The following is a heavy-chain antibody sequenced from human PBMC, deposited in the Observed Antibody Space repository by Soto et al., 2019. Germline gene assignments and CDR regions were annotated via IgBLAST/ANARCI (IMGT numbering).Heavy chain of an antibody. J-gene: IGHJ3*02. Sequence: EVQLLESGGGLVQPGGSLRLSCAASGFTFSSYAMSWVRQAPGKGLEWVSAISGSGGTTYYADSVKGRFTFSRDNSKNTLYLQMNSLRAEDTAVYYFATPANGWFSAFDIGGQGTMVTVSS. CDR2: ISGSGGTT. D-gene: IGHD6-19*01. CDR1: GFTFSSYA. CDR3: ATPANGWFSAFDI. V-gene: IGHV3-23*01.